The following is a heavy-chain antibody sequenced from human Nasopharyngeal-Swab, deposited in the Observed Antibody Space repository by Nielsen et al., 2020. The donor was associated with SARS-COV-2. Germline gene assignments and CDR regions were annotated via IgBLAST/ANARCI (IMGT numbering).Heavy chain of an antibody. V-gene: IGHV3-11*01. Sequence: GGSLRLSCVASGFTFSDYYMSWIRQAPGKGLEWVSYISSSGSTLNNVDSVKGRFTISRDNAKKALYLQMNSLGAEDTAVYYCARGVNYDSSDYYPYYFDSWGQGTLVTVSS. D-gene: IGHD3-22*01. CDR3: ARGVNYDSSDYYPYYFDS. CDR1: GFTFSDYY. CDR2: ISSSGSTL. J-gene: IGHJ4*02.